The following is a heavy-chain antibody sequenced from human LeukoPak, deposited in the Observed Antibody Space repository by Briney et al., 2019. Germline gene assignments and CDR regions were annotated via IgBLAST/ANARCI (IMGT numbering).Heavy chain of an antibody. CDR1: GDSMDVYY. D-gene: IGHD3-16*01. V-gene: IGHV4-59*01. CDR2: IFSSGAT. Sequence: PSETLSLTCTVVGDSMDVYYWTWLRQAPGKGLEWIGYIFSSGATNYNRSLKSRVTILIDTSKKNFSLTLKSVTAADTAIYYCAGLYYPDRGQWYYYDSWGQGTLVTVSS. CDR3: AGLYYPDRGQWYYYDS. J-gene: IGHJ4*02.